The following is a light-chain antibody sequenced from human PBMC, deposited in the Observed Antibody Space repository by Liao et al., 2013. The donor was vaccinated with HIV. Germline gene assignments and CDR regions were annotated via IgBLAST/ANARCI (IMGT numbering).Light chain of an antibody. CDR1: NIGSKS. CDR3: QAWDSSTATV. V-gene: IGLV3-21*01. Sequence: SYVLTQPPSVSVAPGKTARITCGGNNIGSKSVHWYQQKPGQSPVLVIYQDSKRPSGIPERFSGSNSGNTATLTISGTQAMDEADYYCQAWDSSTATVFGTGTKVTVL. CDR2: QDS. J-gene: IGLJ1*01.